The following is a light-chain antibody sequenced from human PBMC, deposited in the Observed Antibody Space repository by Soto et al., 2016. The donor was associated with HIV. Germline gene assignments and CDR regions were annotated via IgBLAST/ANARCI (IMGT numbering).Light chain of an antibody. V-gene: IGLV3-1*01. J-gene: IGLJ1*01. CDR2: ENN. Sequence: SYELTQPLSVSVFPGQTASITCSGANLWDKYVFWYQQKPGQSPLLVIQENNRRPSGVPERFSGSNSWGTATLTITGTQPMDEGDYYCQVWDIKDYIFGPGTRVTV. CDR1: NLWDKY. CDR3: QVWDIKDYI.